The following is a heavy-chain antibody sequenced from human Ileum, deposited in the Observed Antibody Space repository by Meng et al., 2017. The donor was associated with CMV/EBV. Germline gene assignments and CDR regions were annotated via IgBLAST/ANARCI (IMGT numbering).Heavy chain of an antibody. V-gene: IGHV7-4-1*02. J-gene: IGHJ4*02. D-gene: IGHD6-13*01. Sequence: QVQLGHSESELKEPGASVKASCKTSGYDFITYGINWVREAPGQRLEWMGWIDTNTGNPTYAQDFTGRFVFSLDTSVSTAYLQISSLRAEDTAVYYCTRGAGAHSSKFDFWGRGTLVTVSS. CDR3: TRGAGAHSSKFDF. CDR2: IDTNTGNP. CDR1: GYDFITYG.